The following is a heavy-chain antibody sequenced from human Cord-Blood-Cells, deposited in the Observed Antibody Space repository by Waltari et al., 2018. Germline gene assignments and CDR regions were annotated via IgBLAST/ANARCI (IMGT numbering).Heavy chain of an antibody. CDR1: GYTFTGYY. CDR3: ARASIAARRLYYFDY. CDR2: INPNRGGT. D-gene: IGHD6-6*01. V-gene: IGHV1-2*02. J-gene: IGHJ4*02. Sequence: QVQLVQSGAEVKKPGVSVKVSCKASGYTFTGYYMHWVRQAPGQGLEWMGWINPNRGGTNYAQKFQGRVTMTRDTSISTAYMELSRLRSDDTAVYYCARASIAARRLYYFDYWGQGTLVTVSS.